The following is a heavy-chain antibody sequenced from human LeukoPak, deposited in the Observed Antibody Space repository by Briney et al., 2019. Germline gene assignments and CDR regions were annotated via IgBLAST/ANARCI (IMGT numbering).Heavy chain of an antibody. CDR3: TTGFFGVVNDAFDI. V-gene: IGHV3-23*01. Sequence: GGSLRLSCAASGFTFSSYAMSWVRQAPGKGLEWVSAISGSGGSTYYADSVKGRFTISRDNSKNTLYLQMNSLRAEDTAAYYCTTGFFGVVNDAFDIWGQGTMVIVSS. CDR2: ISGSGGST. CDR1: GFTFSSYA. J-gene: IGHJ3*02. D-gene: IGHD3-3*01.